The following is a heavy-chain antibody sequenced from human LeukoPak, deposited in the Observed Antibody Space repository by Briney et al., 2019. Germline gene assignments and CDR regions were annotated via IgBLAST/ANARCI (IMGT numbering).Heavy chain of an antibody. CDR3: ASLNYDSSDYYSFDY. CDR1: GGSFSGYY. CDR2: INHSGST. Sequence: PSETLSLTCAVYGGSFSGYYWSWIRQPPGKGLEWIGEINHSGSTNYNPSLKSRVTISVDTSKNQFSLKLSSVTAADTAVYYCASLNYDSSDYYSFDYWGQGTLVTVSS. D-gene: IGHD3-22*01. J-gene: IGHJ4*02. V-gene: IGHV4-34*01.